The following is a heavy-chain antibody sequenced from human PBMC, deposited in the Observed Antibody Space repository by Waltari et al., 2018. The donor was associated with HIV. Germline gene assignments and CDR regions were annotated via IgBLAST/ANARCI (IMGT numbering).Heavy chain of an antibody. CDR2: ISWNSRSV. V-gene: IGHV3-9*01. CDR1: GFKFDDYA. D-gene: IGHD3-9*01. CDR3: AKEDGPFGDILTGHFAFDY. Sequence: EVQLVESGGGLVQPGRSLRLSWAAPGFKFDDYAIHWVRQAPGKGLEWVSCISWNSRSVAYAASVNGRFSVSRDNAKTSVSLQIHSLRTEDTALYYCAKEDGPFGDILTGHFAFDYWGQGVLVTVSS. J-gene: IGHJ4*02.